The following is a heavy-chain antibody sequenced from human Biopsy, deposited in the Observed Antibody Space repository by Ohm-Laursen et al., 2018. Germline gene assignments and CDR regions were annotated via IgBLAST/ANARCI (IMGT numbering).Heavy chain of an antibody. CDR1: GYTFTGQY. D-gene: IGHD2-15*01. V-gene: IGHV1-2*02. J-gene: IGHJ1*01. CDR2: INPHSGTT. Sequence: SVKVSCKASGYTFTGQYLHWVRQVPGQGLEWMGWINPHSGTTKFAQDFQGRVTMTRDTSITTAYMELRGLRSDDTAVYYCAKGQDLRGGAEYFQHWGQGALVTDPS. CDR3: AKGQDLRGGAEYFQH.